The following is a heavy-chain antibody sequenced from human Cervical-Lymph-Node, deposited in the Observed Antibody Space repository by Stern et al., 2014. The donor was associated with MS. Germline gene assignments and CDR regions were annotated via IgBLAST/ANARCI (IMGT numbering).Heavy chain of an antibody. CDR3: AHSFGSVSGTYSGMDV. J-gene: IGHJ6*02. Sequence: ESAPSLVRPTQTVTLTCTVSGFSLSADGVGVGWIRQAPGKALEWLALIYWDDDDRYSQSLKNRLTIKKDTSKNQVVLTMTDMDPEDTGTYYCAHSFGSVSGTYSGMDVWGQGTTVTVS. D-gene: IGHD1-7*01. CDR1: GFSLSADGVG. CDR2: IYWDDDD. V-gene: IGHV2-5*02.